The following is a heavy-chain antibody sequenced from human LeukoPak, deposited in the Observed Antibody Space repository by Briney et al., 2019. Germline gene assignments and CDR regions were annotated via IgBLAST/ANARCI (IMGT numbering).Heavy chain of an antibody. D-gene: IGHD4-17*01. CDR3: TRHEYGDYRFDY. CDR1: GGSISSYY. CDR2: IYYSGST. Sequence: SETLSLTCTVSGGSISSYYWSWIRQPPGKGPEWIGYIYYSGSTNYNPSLTRRVTISVDTSKNQFALKLSAVTAADTAVYYCTRHEYGDYRFDYWGQGTLVTVSS. V-gene: IGHV4-59*08. J-gene: IGHJ4*02.